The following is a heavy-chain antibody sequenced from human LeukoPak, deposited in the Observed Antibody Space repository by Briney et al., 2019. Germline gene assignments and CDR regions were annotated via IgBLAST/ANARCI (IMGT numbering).Heavy chain of an antibody. CDR2: IKQDGSEK. V-gene: IGHV3-7*01. J-gene: IGHJ4*02. D-gene: IGHD1-14*01. CDR1: GFTFSSYW. CDR3: VRENHGSFDY. Sequence: GGSLRLSCAASGFTFSSYWMTWVRQAPGKGLEWVANIKQDGSEKYYMDSVKGRFTISRDNAKNSLYLQMNSLRAEDTAVYYCVRENHGSFDYWGQGSLVTVSS.